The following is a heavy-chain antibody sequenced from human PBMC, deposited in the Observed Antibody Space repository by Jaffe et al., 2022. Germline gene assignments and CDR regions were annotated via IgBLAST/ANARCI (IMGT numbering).Heavy chain of an antibody. D-gene: IGHD2-15*01. J-gene: IGHJ3*02. CDR2: ISYDGSNK. V-gene: IGHV3-30*18. CDR3: AKTLSVVVVAATPEDAFDI. CDR1: GFTFSSYG. Sequence: QVQLVESGGGVVQPGRSLRLSCAASGFTFSSYGMHWVRQAPGKGLEWVAVISYDGSNKYYADSVKGRFTISRDNSKNTLYLQMNSLRAEDTAVYYCAKTLSVVVVAATPEDAFDIWGQGTMVTVSS.